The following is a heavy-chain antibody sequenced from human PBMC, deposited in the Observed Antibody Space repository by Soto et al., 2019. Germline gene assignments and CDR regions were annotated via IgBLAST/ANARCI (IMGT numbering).Heavy chain of an antibody. CDR1: GFTFDDYA. CDR3: AKSARYSSSFYYYYYMDV. Sequence: GGSLRLSCVASGFTFDDYAMHWVRQAPGKGLEGVSGLSWNGGSMDYADSVKGRFTISRDNARNSMYMQMNRLRAEDTALYYCAKSARYSSSFYYYYYMDVWGKGTTVTVSS. J-gene: IGHJ6*03. D-gene: IGHD6-6*01. V-gene: IGHV3-9*01. CDR2: LSWNGGSM.